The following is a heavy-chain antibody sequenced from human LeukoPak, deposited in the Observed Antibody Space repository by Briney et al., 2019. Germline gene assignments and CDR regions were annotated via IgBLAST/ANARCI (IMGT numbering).Heavy chain of an antibody. V-gene: IGHV4-39*07. Sequence: PSETLSLTCTVSGGSISSSSYYWGWIRQPPGKGLEWIGSIYYSGSTYYNPSLKSRVTISVDTSKNQFSLKLSSVTAADTAIYFCARDPIGSGGTIDYWGQGTLVTVSS. CDR3: ARDPIGSGGTIDY. J-gene: IGHJ4*02. D-gene: IGHD6-19*01. CDR2: IYYSGST. CDR1: GGSISSSSYY.